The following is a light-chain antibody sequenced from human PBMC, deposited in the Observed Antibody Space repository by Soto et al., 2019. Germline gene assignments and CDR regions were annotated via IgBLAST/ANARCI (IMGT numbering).Light chain of an antibody. CDR1: SSDIGDYNY. Sequence: QSALTQPASVSGSPRLSITISCTGSSSDIGDYNYVSWYKQHPGKAPKLMIYDVSNRPSGVSNRFSGSKSGNTASLTISGLQAEDEADYYCSSYTSNNFVIFGGGTKLTVL. CDR2: DVS. V-gene: IGLV2-14*03. J-gene: IGLJ2*01. CDR3: SSYTSNNFVI.